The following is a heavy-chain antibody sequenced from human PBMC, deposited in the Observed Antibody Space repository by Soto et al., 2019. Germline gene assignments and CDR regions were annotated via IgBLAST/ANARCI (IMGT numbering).Heavy chain of an antibody. V-gene: IGHV1-2*02. CDR1: GYSFSGYY. CDR3: VSLQTSGWPGVH. J-gene: IGHJ4*02. CDR2: IYPNTETT. D-gene: IGHD6-25*01. Sequence: ASVKVSCKASGYSFSGYYIQWVRQAPGQEPEWLGWIYPNTETTDSSKKFQGRVTMTSDMSTRTVYMELRDLRSDDTAVYYCVSLQTSGWPGVHWGQGTLVTVSS.